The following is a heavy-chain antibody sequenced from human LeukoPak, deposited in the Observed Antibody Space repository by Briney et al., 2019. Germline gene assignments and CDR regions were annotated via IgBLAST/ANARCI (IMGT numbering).Heavy chain of an antibody. CDR1: GFMLDDHT. CDR2: ISWEGSTT. V-gene: IGHV3-43*01. J-gene: IGHJ4*02. Sequence: GGSLRLSCAASGFMLDDHTMHWVRQLPGKGLEWVSLISWEGSTTYYADSVKDRFTISRDTSKNSLFLQMNSLRTEDTALYYCAKARSSSGSYLESWGQGTLVTVSS. D-gene: IGHD6-13*01. CDR3: AKARSSSGSYLES.